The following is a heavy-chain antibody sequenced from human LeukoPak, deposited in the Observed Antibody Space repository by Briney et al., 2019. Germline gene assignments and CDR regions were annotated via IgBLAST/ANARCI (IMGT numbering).Heavy chain of an antibody. V-gene: IGHV1-8*01. D-gene: IGHD3-16*02. CDR1: GYTFTSYD. CDR3: AYAPQSYLYYYYGMDV. CDR2: MNPNSGNT. J-gene: IGHJ6*02. Sequence: ASVKVSCKASGYTFTSYDINWVRQATGQGLEWMGWMNPNSGNTGYAQKFQGRVTMTRNTSISTAYMELSSLRSEDTAVYYCAYAPQSYLYYYYGMDVWGQGTTVTVSS.